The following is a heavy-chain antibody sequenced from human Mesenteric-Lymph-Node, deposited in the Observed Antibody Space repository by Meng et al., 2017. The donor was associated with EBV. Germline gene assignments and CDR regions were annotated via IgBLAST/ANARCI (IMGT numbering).Heavy chain of an antibody. CDR2: ITGSAATI. J-gene: IGHJ4*02. D-gene: IGHD4-17*01. CDR1: GFTFSNYA. CDR3: AKTSVTTRDYFDY. Sequence: EVRVLESGGGLVQPGESLRLSCTASGFTFSNYAMSWVRQAPGKGLEWVSCITGSAATISYADSVKGRFTVSRDNSKNTMYLQMNSLRAEDAAIYYCAKTSVTTRDYFDYWGQGTLVTVSS. V-gene: IGHV3-23*01.